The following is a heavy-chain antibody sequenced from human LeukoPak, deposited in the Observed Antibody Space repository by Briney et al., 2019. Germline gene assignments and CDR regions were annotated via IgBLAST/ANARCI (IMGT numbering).Heavy chain of an antibody. CDR3: AKDSSDYYFDY. CDR1: GFSVSSNY. Sequence: AGGSLRLSCAASGFSVSSNYLTWVRQAPGKGLECVSVIYSDNNTYYADSVKGRFTISRDNSKNTLYLQMSSLRAEDTAVYYCAKDSSDYYFDYWGQGTLVTVSS. J-gene: IGHJ4*02. CDR2: IYSDNNT. D-gene: IGHD3-22*01. V-gene: IGHV3-66*01.